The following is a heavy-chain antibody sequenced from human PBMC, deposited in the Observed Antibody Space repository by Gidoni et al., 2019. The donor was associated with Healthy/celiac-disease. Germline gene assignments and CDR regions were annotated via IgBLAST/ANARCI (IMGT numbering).Heavy chain of an antibody. D-gene: IGHD2-2*01. Sequence: EVQLVESGGGLVTPGGSLRLSCAASGFTFSSYSMNWVRQAPGKGLEWVSSISSSSSYIYYADSVKGRFTISRDNAKNSLYLQMNSLRAEDTAVYYCAREGWDIVVVPAANFDYWGQGTLVTVSS. V-gene: IGHV3-21*01. CDR3: AREGWDIVVVPAANFDY. J-gene: IGHJ4*02. CDR2: ISSSSSYI. CDR1: GFTFSSYS.